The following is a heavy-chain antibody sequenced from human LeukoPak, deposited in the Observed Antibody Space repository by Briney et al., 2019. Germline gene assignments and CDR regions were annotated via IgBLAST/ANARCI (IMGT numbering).Heavy chain of an antibody. CDR3: AKDLRIYDILTGYYWND. J-gene: IGHJ4*02. CDR1: RFTFSSYA. V-gene: IGHV3-23*01. Sequence: GGCLRLSRAASRFTFSSYAMSWVRQAPGERLEGVSAISGNGGSTYYADSVKGRFTISRDNSKNTLNLQMNSLRAEDTAVYYCAKDLRIYDILTGYYWNDWGQGTLVTVSS. CDR2: ISGNGGST. D-gene: IGHD3-9*01.